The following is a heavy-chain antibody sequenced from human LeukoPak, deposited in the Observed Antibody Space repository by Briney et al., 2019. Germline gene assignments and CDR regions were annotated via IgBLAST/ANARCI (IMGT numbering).Heavy chain of an antibody. V-gene: IGHV3-23*01. D-gene: IGHD1-1*01. Sequence: PGGSLRLSCAASGFSFSTYAMNWVRQAPGKRLEWVSSITATGRDTYYALSVKGRITISRDNSKNSLYLQLNSLRAEDTALYYCVRPRSPASNDGGYWGQGTLVTVSS. CDR2: ITATGRDT. CDR3: VRPRSPASNDGGY. CDR1: GFSFSTYA. J-gene: IGHJ4*02.